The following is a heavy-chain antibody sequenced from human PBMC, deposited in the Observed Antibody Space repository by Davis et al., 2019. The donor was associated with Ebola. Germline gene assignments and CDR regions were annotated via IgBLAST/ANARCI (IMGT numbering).Heavy chain of an antibody. CDR1: GFTFSNYW. J-gene: IGHJ6*04. V-gene: IGHV3-7*01. CDR2: IRQDGSAK. CDR3: ARDLGRFGELLTSNYYYYYGMDV. Sequence: GESLKISCVASGFTFSNYWMTWVRQAPGKGLEWVANIRQDGSAKYSVDSVKGRFTMSRDNAKNSLYLQMNSLRAEDTAVYYCARDLGRFGELLTSNYYYYYGMDVWGKGTTVTVSS. D-gene: IGHD3-10*01.